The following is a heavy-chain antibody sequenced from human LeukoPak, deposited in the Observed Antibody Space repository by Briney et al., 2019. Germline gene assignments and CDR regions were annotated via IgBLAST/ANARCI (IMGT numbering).Heavy chain of an antibody. V-gene: IGHV4-39*07. CDR3: ARDRTGLIGYYYYYYYMDV. J-gene: IGHJ6*03. Sequence: SETLSLTCTVSGGSISSSSYYWGWIRQPPGKGLEWIGNIYFSGSTYYNPSLKSRVTISIDRSKNQFSLKLSSVTAADTAVYYCARDRTGLIGYYYYYYYMDVWGKGTTVTISS. CDR1: GGSISSSSYY. D-gene: IGHD3-9*01. CDR2: IYFSGST.